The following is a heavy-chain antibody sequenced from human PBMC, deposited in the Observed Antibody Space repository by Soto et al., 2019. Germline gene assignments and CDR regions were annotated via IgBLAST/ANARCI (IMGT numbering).Heavy chain of an antibody. J-gene: IGHJ4*02. CDR2: ISSSSSYT. CDR1: GFTFSDYY. D-gene: IGHD5-18*01. CDR3: ARLFVDTAMIRRMGDY. V-gene: IGHV3-11*06. Sequence: PXVSLTLFCAASGFTFSDYYMSWIRQAPGKGLEWVSYISSSSSYTNYADSVKGRFTISRDNAKNSLYLQMNSLRAEDTAVYYCARLFVDTAMIRRMGDYWGQGTLVTVS.